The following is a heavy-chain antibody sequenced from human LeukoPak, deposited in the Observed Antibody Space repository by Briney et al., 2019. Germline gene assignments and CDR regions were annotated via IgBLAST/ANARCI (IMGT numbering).Heavy chain of an antibody. J-gene: IGHJ4*02. CDR3: AREGTTGWAF. D-gene: IGHD1-1*01. Sequence: KTSETLSLTCTVSGGSISSFYWSWIRQPPGKGLEWIGYIYSSGSTKYNPSLKSRVTMSVDTSKNQFSLKVSSVTAADTAVYFCAREGTTGWAFWGRGTLVTVSS. V-gene: IGHV4-59*01. CDR1: GGSISSFY. CDR2: IYSSGST.